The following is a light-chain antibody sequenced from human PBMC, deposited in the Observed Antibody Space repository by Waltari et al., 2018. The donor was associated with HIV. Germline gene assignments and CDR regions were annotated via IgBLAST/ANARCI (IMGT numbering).Light chain of an antibody. CDR3: CSYAGSSTYV. V-gene: IGLV2-23*01. Sequence: QSALTQPASVSGSPGQSITISCTGTSSDVGGYNYVSWYQQHPGKAPKLMIYDGSKRPPGVSNRFSGSKSGNTASLTISGLQAEDEADYCCCSYAGSSTYVFGTGTKVTVL. J-gene: IGLJ1*01. CDR1: SSDVGGYNY. CDR2: DGS.